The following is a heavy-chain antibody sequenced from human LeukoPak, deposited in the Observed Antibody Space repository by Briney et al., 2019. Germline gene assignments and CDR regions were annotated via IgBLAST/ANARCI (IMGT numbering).Heavy chain of an antibody. CDR1: GFTFSSYW. V-gene: IGHV3-7*01. Sequence: PGGSLRLSCAASGFTFSSYWMSWVRQAPGKGLEWVANIKQDGSEKYYVDSVKGRFTISRDNAKNSLYLQMNSLRAEDTAVYYCARVGHCTNGVCYWLLDLTGPFDYWGQGTLVTVSS. J-gene: IGHJ4*02. CDR2: IKQDGSEK. D-gene: IGHD2-8*01. CDR3: ARVGHCTNGVCYWLLDLTGPFDY.